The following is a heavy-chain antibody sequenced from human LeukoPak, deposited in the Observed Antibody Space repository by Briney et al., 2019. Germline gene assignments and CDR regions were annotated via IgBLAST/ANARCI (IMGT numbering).Heavy chain of an antibody. J-gene: IGHJ4*02. CDR2: IYYSGST. V-gene: IGHV4-59*08. D-gene: IGHD3-22*01. CDR3: ARTPYYYDSSGYFDY. Sequence: SETLSLSCTVSGGSISSYYWSWVRQPPGKGLEWIGYIYYSGSTNYNPSLKSRVTISVDTSKNQFSLKLSSVTAADTAVYYCARTPYYYDSSGYFDYWGQGTLVTVSS. CDR1: GGSISSYY.